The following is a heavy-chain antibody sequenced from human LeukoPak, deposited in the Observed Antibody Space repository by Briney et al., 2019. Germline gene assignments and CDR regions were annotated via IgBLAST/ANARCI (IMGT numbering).Heavy chain of an antibody. Sequence: SETLSLTCSVSGGSISTDNYYGSWIRQPPGKGLEWIGYIFHTGSTYYSPSLKSRVTISVATSKNQFSLKLSSVTAADTAVYYCARYFSIVVVPAVTKSYFDYWGQGTLVTVSS. CDR3: ARYFSIVVVPAVTKSYFDY. CDR2: IFHTGST. V-gene: IGHV4-30-4*01. J-gene: IGHJ4*02. CDR1: GGSISTDNYY. D-gene: IGHD2-2*01.